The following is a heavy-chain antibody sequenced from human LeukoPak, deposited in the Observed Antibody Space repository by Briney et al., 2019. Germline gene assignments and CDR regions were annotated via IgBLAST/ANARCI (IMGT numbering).Heavy chain of an antibody. CDR2: IYPGDSDT. J-gene: IGHJ5*02. Sequence: GESLKISCKGSGYSFTSYWIGCVRRMPGKGLEWMGIIYPGDSDTRYSPSFQGQVTISADKSISTAYLQWSSLKASDTAMYYCARFSSSNWFDPWGQGTLVTVSS. CDR3: ARFSSSNWFDP. D-gene: IGHD6-6*01. CDR1: GYSFTSYW. V-gene: IGHV5-51*01.